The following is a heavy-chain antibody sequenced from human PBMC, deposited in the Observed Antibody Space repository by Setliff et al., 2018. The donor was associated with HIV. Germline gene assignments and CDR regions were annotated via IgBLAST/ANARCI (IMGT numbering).Heavy chain of an antibody. CDR1: GFFFSTYW. J-gene: IGHJ4*02. D-gene: IGHD2-2*01. CDR2: IVSDGSGT. Sequence: HPGGSLRLSCAASGFFFSTYWMKWVRQAPGKGPQWVARIVSDGSGTSHADAVKGRFTISRDNAKNTLFLQMNSLRAEDSAMYYCATNRRNCYSASCPLTSWGQGTLVTVSS. V-gene: IGHV3-74*01. CDR3: ATNRRNCYSASCPLTS.